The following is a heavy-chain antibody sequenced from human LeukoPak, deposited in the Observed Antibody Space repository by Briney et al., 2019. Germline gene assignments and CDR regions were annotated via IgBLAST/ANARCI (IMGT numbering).Heavy chain of an antibody. J-gene: IGHJ6*02. CDR2: ISAYNGNT. Sequence: ASVKVSCKASGYTFTSYGISWVRQAPGQGLEWMGWISAYNGNTNYAQKLQGRVTMTTDTSTSTAYMELRSLRSDDTAVYCCARVYDSVYYYYYGMDVWGQGTTVTVSS. V-gene: IGHV1-18*01. CDR1: GYTFTSYG. CDR3: ARVYDSVYYYYYGMDV. D-gene: IGHD3-3*01.